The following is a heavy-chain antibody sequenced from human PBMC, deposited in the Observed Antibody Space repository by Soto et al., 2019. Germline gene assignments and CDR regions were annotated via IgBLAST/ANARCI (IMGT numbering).Heavy chain of an antibody. CDR3: AREAYCSSTSCPAPVNWFDP. CDR1: GGTFSSYA. Sequence: ASVKVSCKASGGTFSSYAISWVRQAPGQGLEWMGGIIPIFGTANYAQKFQGRVTITADESTSTAYMELSSLRSEDTAVYYCAREAYCSSTSCPAPVNWFDPWGQGTLVTVSS. CDR2: IIPIFGTA. D-gene: IGHD2-2*01. V-gene: IGHV1-69*13. J-gene: IGHJ5*02.